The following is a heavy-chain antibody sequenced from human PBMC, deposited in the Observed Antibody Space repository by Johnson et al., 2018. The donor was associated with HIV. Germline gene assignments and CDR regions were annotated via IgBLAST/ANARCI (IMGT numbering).Heavy chain of an antibody. CDR2: ISSSGSTI. V-gene: IGHV3-48*01. Sequence: VQLVESGGGLIQPGESLRLSCAASGFTVSTYHMSWVRQAPGKGLEWVSYISSSGSTIYYADSVKGRFAISRDNSKSTLYLLMNSLRPEDTAVYYCAKGLLGSLRAFDFRGQGTMVTVSA. J-gene: IGHJ3*01. CDR3: AKGLLGSLRAFDF. D-gene: IGHD3-10*01. CDR1: GFTVSTYH.